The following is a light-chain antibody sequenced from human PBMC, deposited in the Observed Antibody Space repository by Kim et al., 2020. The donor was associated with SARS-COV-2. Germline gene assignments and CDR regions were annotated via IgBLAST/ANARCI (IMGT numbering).Light chain of an antibody. CDR3: QQYDNLPLT. J-gene: IGKJ5*01. CDR1: QDISNY. V-gene: IGKV1-33*01. CDR2: DAS. Sequence: DIQMTQSPSTLSASVGDRVTITCQASQDISNYLNWYQQKPGKAPKLLIYDASNLETGVPSRFSGSGSGTDFTFTISSLQPEDIVTYYCQQYDNLPLTFGPRTRLWIK.